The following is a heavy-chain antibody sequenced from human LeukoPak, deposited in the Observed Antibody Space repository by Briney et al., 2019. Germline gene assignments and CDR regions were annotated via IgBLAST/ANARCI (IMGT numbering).Heavy chain of an antibody. D-gene: IGHD4-17*01. CDR2: IYPGDSDT. Sequence: GESLKISCKGSGYSFTSYWIGWVRQMPGKGLEWMGIIYPGDSDTRYSPSFQGQVTISADKSISTAYLQWSSLKASDTAMYYCARGDYGDYRIFYTLFDFWGQGTLVTVSS. CDR3: ARGDYGDYRIFYTLFDF. J-gene: IGHJ4*02. V-gene: IGHV5-51*01. CDR1: GYSFTSYW.